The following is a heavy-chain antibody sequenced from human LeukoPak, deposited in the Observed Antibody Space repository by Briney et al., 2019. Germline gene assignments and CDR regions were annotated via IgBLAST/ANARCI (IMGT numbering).Heavy chain of an antibody. Sequence: PSETLSLTCTVSGGSISSGGYYWSWIRQHPGKGVEWIGYIYYSGSTYYNPSLKSRVTISVDTSKNQFSLKLSSVTAADTAVYYCARLDSYRGGFFDYWGQGALVTVSS. J-gene: IGHJ4*02. V-gene: IGHV4-31*03. CDR2: IYYSGST. D-gene: IGHD5-18*01. CDR1: GGSISSGGYY. CDR3: ARLDSYRGGFFDY.